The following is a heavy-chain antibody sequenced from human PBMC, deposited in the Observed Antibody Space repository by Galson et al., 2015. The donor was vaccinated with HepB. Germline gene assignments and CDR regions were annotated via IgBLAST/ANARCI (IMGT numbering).Heavy chain of an antibody. V-gene: IGHV3-30*01. Sequence: SLRLSCAASGFTFSSFAMHWVRQAPGKGLEWVTVISFDGNSKYYVDSVEGRFIISRDNSKNTLYLQMTSLRTEDTAIYYCARGDTPMNWGQGTLVTVSS. D-gene: IGHD5-18*01. CDR2: ISFDGNSK. CDR3: ARGDTPMN. J-gene: IGHJ4*02. CDR1: GFTFSSFA.